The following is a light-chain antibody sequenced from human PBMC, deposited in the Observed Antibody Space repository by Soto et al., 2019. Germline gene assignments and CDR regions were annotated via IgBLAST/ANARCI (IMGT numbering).Light chain of an antibody. CDR3: QQYGSSPPIT. CDR2: GAS. V-gene: IGKV3-20*01. CDR1: QSLSSSY. J-gene: IGKJ5*01. Sequence: EIVLTQSPGTLSLSPGERATLSCRASQSLSSSYLAWYQQKPGQAPRLLIYGASSRATGIPDRFGGSGSGTAFTLTISRLEPEDFAVYYCQQYGSSPPITFGQGTRLEIK.